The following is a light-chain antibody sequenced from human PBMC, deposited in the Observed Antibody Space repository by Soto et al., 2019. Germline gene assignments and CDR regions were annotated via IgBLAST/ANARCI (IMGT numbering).Light chain of an antibody. Sequence: DIQVTQSPPSMAASVGDRVTITCRASQDIGNWMTWYQQKPGKAPKLLIYSASTLVRGVPSRFSGSGSGTEFTLTISGLQPEDSLTYYCQQAKSFPITFGQGTRPEIK. V-gene: IGKV1-12*01. CDR2: SAS. J-gene: IGKJ5*01. CDR1: QDIGNW. CDR3: QQAKSFPIT.